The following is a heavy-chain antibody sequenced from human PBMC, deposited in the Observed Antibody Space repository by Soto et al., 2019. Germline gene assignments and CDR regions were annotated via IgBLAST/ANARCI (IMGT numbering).Heavy chain of an antibody. Sequence: GGSLRLSCAASGISFSSYSMSWVRQAPGKGLEWVSYISSTSSTIYYADSVKGRFTISRDNAKNSLCLQMNSLRDEDTAVYYCARAKYSEDYIYYYYGMDVWGQGTTVTVSS. CDR3: ARAKYSEDYIYYYYGMDV. D-gene: IGHD5-12*01. CDR2: ISSTSSTI. CDR1: GISFSSYS. J-gene: IGHJ6*02. V-gene: IGHV3-48*02.